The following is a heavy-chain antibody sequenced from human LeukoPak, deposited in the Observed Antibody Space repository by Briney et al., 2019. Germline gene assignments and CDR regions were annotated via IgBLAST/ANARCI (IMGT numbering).Heavy chain of an antibody. CDR1: GYTFTSYD. CDR3: ARVGAAAGIHY. D-gene: IGHD6-13*01. CDR2: MNPNSGNT. V-gene: IGHV1-8*01. J-gene: IGHJ4*02. Sequence: GASVNVSCKASGYTFTSYDINWVRQATGQGLEWMGWMNPNSGNTGYAQKFQGRVTMTRNTSMSTAYMELSSLRSEDTAVYYCARVGAAAGIHYWGQGTLVTVSS.